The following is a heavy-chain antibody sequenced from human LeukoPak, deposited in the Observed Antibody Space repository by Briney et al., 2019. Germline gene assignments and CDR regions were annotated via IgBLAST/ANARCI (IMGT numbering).Heavy chain of an antibody. J-gene: IGHJ6*03. CDR2: IYYSGST. CDR3: ARGRSSMVRGYYYYYMEV. V-gene: IGHV4-59*01. CDR1: GGSISSYY. D-gene: IGHD3-10*01. Sequence: PSETLSLTCTVSGGSISSYYWSWLRQPPGKGLEWIGYIYYSGSTNYNPSLKSRVTISVDTSKNQFSLKLSSVTAADTAVYYCARGRSSMVRGYYYYYMEVWGKGTTVSISS.